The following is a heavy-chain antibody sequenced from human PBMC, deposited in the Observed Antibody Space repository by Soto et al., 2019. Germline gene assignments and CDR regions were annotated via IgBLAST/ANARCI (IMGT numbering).Heavy chain of an antibody. J-gene: IGHJ4*02. CDR1: GFTFRSYW. CDR2: INSDGSST. D-gene: IGHD3-22*01. Sequence: GGPLRLYCAASGFTFRSYWMQWVRQAPGKGLVWVSWINSDGSSTSYADSVKGRFTISRDNAKNTLYLQMNSLRAEDTAVYYCARGSGYYYWDDYWGQGTLVTVSS. V-gene: IGHV3-74*01. CDR3: ARGSGYYYWDDY.